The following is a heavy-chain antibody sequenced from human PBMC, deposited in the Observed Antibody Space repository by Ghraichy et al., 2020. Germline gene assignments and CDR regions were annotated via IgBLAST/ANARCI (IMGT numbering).Heavy chain of an antibody. J-gene: IGHJ6*02. CDR3: ARDGARIVVTAYGMDV. D-gene: IGHD2-2*01. CDR2: ISSSGSAI. CDR1: GFTFSDYY. Sequence: LSLTCAASGFTFSDYYISWIRQAPGKGLEWVSYISSSGSAIYYADSAKGRFPISRDNAKNSLYLQMNSLRAEDTAVYYCARDGARIVVTAYGMDVWGQGTPVTVSS. V-gene: IGHV3-11*01.